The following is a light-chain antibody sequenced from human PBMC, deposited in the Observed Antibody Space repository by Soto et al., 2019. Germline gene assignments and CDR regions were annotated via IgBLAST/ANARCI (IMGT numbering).Light chain of an antibody. CDR1: QSVSSS. CDR3: QQYNNRLLT. J-gene: IGKJ4*01. Sequence: EIVMTQSPATLSVSPGESATLSCRASQSVSSSLAWYQQKPGQAPRLLIYGASTRATGVPARFSGGGSGTEFTLTISSLQSEDLAVYYCQQYNNRLLTFGGGTKVEIK. CDR2: GAS. V-gene: IGKV3-15*01.